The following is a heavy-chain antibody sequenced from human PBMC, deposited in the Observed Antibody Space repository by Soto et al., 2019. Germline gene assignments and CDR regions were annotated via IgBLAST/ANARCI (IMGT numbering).Heavy chain of an antibody. J-gene: IGHJ2*01. CDR2: ISGSGGST. V-gene: IGHV3-23*01. CDR3: ARTGRGAMVTFGWYFDL. CDR1: GFTFSSYA. Sequence: EVQLLESGGGLVQPGGSLRLSCAASGFTFSSYAMSWVRQAPGKGLEWVSAISGSGGSTYYADSVKGRFTIARDNSKNTLYLQKNSLRAEDTAVYYCARTGRGAMVTFGWYFDLWGRGTLVTVSS. D-gene: IGHD3-16*01.